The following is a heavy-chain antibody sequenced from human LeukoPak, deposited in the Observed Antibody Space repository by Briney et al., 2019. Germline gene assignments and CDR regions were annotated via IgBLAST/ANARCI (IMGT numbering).Heavy chain of an antibody. CDR2: SNSDGSST. V-gene: IGHV3-74*01. Sequence: GGSLSLSCAASGFTFSKYWMHWVRQAPGKGLVWVSRSNSDGSSTSYADSVKGRFTISRDNAKNTLYLQMNSLRAEDTAAYYCAREIAVAGNFGGQGTLVTVSS. CDR1: GFTFSKYW. CDR3: AREIAVAGNF. J-gene: IGHJ4*02. D-gene: IGHD6-19*01.